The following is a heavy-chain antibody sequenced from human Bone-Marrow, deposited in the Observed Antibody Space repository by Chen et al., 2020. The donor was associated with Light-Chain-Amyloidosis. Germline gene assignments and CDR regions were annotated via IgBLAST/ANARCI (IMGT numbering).Heavy chain of an antibody. CDR3: ARDVPSVSYVDY. CDR2: IKPDGSVK. J-gene: IGHJ4*02. V-gene: IGHV3-7*01. Sequence: EVQLVESGGGLVQPGGSLRLSCAASGFTFSYYRMNWVRQAPGRGLEWVANIKPDGSVKYYVDSVKGRFTISRDNAKNSMYLQMNSLRADDSAVYYCARDVPSVSYVDYWGRGTLVTVSS. CDR1: GFTFSYYR. D-gene: IGHD3-16*01.